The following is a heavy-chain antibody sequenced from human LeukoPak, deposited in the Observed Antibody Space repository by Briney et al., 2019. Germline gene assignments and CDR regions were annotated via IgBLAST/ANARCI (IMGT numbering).Heavy chain of an antibody. CDR1: GFTFSNAW. Sequence: GGSLRLSCAASGFTFSNAWMSWVRQAPGKGLEWVGRIKSKTDGGTTDYAAPVKGRFTISRDDSKNTLYLQMNSLKTEATAVYYCSTVTVLTVYARRDYWGQGTLVTVSS. CDR2: IKSKTDGGTT. V-gene: IGHV3-15*01. J-gene: IGHJ4*02. D-gene: IGHD2-8*01. CDR3: STVTVLTVYARRDY.